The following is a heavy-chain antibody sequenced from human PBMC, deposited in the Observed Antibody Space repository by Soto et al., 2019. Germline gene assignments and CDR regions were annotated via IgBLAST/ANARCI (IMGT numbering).Heavy chain of an antibody. CDR2: IIPIFGTA. Sequence: QVQLVQSGAEVKKPGSSVKVSCKASGGTFSSYAISWVRQAPGQGLEWMGGIIPIFGTANYAQKFQGRVTITANESTSTAYMELSSLRSEDTAVYYCARRGGEIGCGGDCYTHDAFDIWGQGTMVNVSS. CDR1: GGTFSSYA. V-gene: IGHV1-69*01. J-gene: IGHJ3*02. CDR3: ARRGGEIGCGGDCYTHDAFDI. D-gene: IGHD2-21*02.